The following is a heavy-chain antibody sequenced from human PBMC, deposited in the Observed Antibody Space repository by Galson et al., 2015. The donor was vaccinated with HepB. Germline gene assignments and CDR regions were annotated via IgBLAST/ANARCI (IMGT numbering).Heavy chain of an antibody. V-gene: IGHV3-23*01. J-gene: IGHJ4*02. CDR3: AKAPAVRVPLFDY. D-gene: IGHD2-2*01. CDR1: GFTFSSYA. CDR2: ISGTGGSP. Sequence: SLRLSCAASGFTFSSYAMNWVRQAPGKGLEWVSAISGTGGSPYYADSVKGRFTISRDNYKNTLFLQMSSLRDEDTAVYYCAKAPAVRVPLFDYWGQGNLVTVSS.